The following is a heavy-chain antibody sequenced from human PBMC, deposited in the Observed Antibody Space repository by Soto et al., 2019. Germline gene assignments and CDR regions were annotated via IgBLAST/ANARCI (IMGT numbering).Heavy chain of an antibody. CDR2: ISYRGST. Sequence: PSETLSLTCTVSGDSITSGPYYWSWIRQRPGKGLEWIGYISYRGSTYTNPSLKSRLRISVDTSRNQFSLNLSSVTAADTAVYYCARASDHISTPGIFDYWGQGTLVTVSS. CDR3: ARASDHISTPGIFDY. CDR1: GDSITSGPYY. J-gene: IGHJ4*02. V-gene: IGHV4-31*03. D-gene: IGHD1-26*01.